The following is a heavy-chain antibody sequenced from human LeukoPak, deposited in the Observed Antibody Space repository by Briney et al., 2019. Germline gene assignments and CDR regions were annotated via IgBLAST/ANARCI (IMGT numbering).Heavy chain of an antibody. CDR3: ARWLAVAGTVDY. CDR1: GGSISSSGYY. J-gene: IGHJ4*02. V-gene: IGHV4-39*01. CDR2: IYYSGST. D-gene: IGHD6-19*01. Sequence: NPSETLSLTYTVSGGSISSSGYYWGWIRQPPGKGLEWIGSIYYSGSTYYNPSLKSRVTISVDTSKNQFSLKLSSVTAADTAVYYCARWLAVAGTVDYWGQGTLVTVSS.